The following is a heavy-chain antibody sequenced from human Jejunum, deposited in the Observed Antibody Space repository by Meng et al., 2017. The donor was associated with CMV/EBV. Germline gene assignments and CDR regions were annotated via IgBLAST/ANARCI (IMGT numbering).Heavy chain of an antibody. CDR3: ARALQVGVAGRGASGY. V-gene: IGHV4-39*01. D-gene: IGHD1-26*01. Sequence: ITRTSYYWDWLRHSPGKGLEWIGTIYYDGTTYYNPSLKSRVTISVDSSKNQFSLSLTSVTAADTAVYYCARALQVGVAGRGASGYWGQGSLVTVSS. CDR1: ITRTSYY. J-gene: IGHJ4*02. CDR2: IYYDGTT.